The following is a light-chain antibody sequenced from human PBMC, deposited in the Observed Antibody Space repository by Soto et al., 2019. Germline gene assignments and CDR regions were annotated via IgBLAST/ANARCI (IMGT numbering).Light chain of an antibody. J-gene: IGKJ1*01. CDR2: GVS. V-gene: IGKV2D-29*01. Sequence: VMSLPQHSLKVTAGLPASNYCRSSHCHLHLERKIYMSWYSHKSGQPPQLLISGVSNRFCGVPDRFSGSGSGTDFTLKISRVEAEDVGVYYCMQSIQVPWTFGQGTKVDIK. CDR1: HCHLHLERKIY. CDR3: MQSIQVPWT.